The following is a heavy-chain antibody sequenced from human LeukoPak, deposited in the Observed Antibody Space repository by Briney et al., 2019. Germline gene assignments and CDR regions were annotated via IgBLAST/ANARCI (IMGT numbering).Heavy chain of an antibody. CDR1: GFTLSSYG. CDR3: AKDRAAGPPIDY. Sequence: PGRSLRLSCAASGFTLSSYGMHWVRQAPGKGLEWVAVISYDGSNKYYADSVKGRFTISRDNSKNTPYLQMNSLRAEDTAVYYCAKDRAAGPPIDYWGQGTLVTVSS. CDR2: ISYDGSNK. D-gene: IGHD6-13*01. V-gene: IGHV3-30*18. J-gene: IGHJ4*02.